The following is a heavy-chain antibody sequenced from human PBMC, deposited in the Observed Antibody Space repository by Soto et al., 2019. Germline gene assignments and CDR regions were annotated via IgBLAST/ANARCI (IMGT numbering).Heavy chain of an antibody. V-gene: IGHV4-38-2*02. CDR2: IYHSGST. D-gene: IGHD2-21*02. J-gene: IGHJ5*02. CDR3: ARVGPYCGGDCYSPPP. CDR1: GYSIRNGYY. Sequence: SETLSLTCTVSGYSIRNGYYWGWIRQPPGKGLEWIGTIYHSGSTYYNPSLKRRVTISVDASENHFSLKLSSVTAADTAVYYCARVGPYCGGDCYSPPPWGQGTLVTVSS.